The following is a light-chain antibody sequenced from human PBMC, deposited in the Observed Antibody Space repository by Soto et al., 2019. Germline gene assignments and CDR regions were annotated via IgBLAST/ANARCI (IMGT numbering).Light chain of an antibody. J-gene: IGKJ4*01. Sequence: DIQMTQSPSTLSGSVGDRVTITCRASQTISSWLAWYQQSPGKAPKFLIYAASTLQTGVPSRFSGGGSGTDFTLNISSLQPEDFVTYYCQQLNSFPLTFGGGTKVDFK. CDR1: QTISSW. V-gene: IGKV1-9*01. CDR3: QQLNSFPLT. CDR2: AAS.